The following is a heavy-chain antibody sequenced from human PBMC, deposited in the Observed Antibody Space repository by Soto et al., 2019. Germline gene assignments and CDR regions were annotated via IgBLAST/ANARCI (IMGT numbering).Heavy chain of an antibody. V-gene: IGHV1-69*02. J-gene: IGHJ4*02. Sequence: SVKVSCKASGGTFSSYTISWVRQAPGQGLEWMGRIIPILGIANYAQKFQGRVTITADKSTSTAYMELSSLRSEDTAVYYCATRDGDGAAGKYYFDYWGQGTLVTVSS. CDR2: IIPILGIA. CDR3: ATRDGDGAAGKYYFDY. CDR1: GGTFSSYT. D-gene: IGHD6-13*01.